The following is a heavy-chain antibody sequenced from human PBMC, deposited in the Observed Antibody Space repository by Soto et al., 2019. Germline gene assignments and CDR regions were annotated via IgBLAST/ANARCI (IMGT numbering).Heavy chain of an antibody. D-gene: IGHD5-12*01. Sequence: GGSLRLSCAASGFTFSSYSMNWVRQAPGKGLEWVSSISSSSSYIYYADSVKGRFTISRDNAKNSLYLQMNSLRAEDTAVYYCARDKYSGYAHGGYWGQGTLVTVS. V-gene: IGHV3-21*01. CDR1: GFTFSSYS. CDR2: ISSSSSYI. CDR3: ARDKYSGYAHGGY. J-gene: IGHJ4*02.